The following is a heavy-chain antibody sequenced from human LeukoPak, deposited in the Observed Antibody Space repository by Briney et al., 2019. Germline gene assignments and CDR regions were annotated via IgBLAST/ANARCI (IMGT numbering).Heavy chain of an antibody. CDR3: AREGYNSDEDVD. Sequence: SETLSLTCTVSGGSISSYYWSWIRQPPGKGLEWIGYVSYSGSTNFNPSLKSRVTISTDTSKSQFSLKLSSVTAADTAVYYCAREGYNSDEDVDWGQGTLVTVSS. J-gene: IGHJ4*02. CDR2: VSYSGST. D-gene: IGHD5-24*01. V-gene: IGHV4-59*12. CDR1: GGSISSYY.